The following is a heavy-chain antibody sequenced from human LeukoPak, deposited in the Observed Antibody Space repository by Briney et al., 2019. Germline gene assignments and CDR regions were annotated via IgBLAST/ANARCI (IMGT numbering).Heavy chain of an antibody. V-gene: IGHV3-21*01. CDR1: GFTFSSYS. CDR2: ISSSSSYI. CDR3: VSGVGPTRPMDV. Sequence: PGGSLRLSCAASGFTFSSYSMNWVRQAPGKGLEWVSSISSSSSYIYYADSVKGRFTISRDNAKNSLYLQMYSLRAEDTAVYYCVSGVGPTRPMDVWGKGTTVTVSS. J-gene: IGHJ6*03. D-gene: IGHD3-3*01.